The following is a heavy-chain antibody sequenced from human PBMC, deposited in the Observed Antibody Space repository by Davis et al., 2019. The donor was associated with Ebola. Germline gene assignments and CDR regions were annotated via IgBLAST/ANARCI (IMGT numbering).Heavy chain of an antibody. V-gene: IGHV3-7*01. D-gene: IGHD4-17*01. CDR2: IKQDGSEK. Sequence: GGSLRPSCAASGFTFSSYSMSWVRQAPGKGLEWVANIKQDGSEKYYVDSVKGRFTISRDNAKNSLYLQMNSLRAEDTAVYYCARDPTTVTLGLGYGMDVWGKGTTVTVSS. J-gene: IGHJ6*04. CDR1: GFTFSSYS. CDR3: ARDPTTVTLGLGYGMDV.